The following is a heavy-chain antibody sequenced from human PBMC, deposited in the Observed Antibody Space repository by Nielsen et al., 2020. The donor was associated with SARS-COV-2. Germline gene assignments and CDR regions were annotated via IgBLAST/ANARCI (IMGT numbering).Heavy chain of an antibody. CDR1: GFPLRSYD. D-gene: IGHD3-10*01. Sequence: GESLKIPRAASGFPLRSYDMHWVRQTAGEGLEWVSTIATAGDTFYPGSVRGRFTVSRENAKNSFYLQMNSLRAEDTAVYYCARGEGSGIDSWGQGTLVTVSS. J-gene: IGHJ4*02. CDR2: IATAGDT. V-gene: IGHV3-13*01. CDR3: ARGEGSGIDS.